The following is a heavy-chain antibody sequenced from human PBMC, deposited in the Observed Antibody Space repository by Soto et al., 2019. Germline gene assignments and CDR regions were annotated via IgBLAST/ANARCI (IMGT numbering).Heavy chain of an antibody. CDR3: ARRARPDFYYMDV. V-gene: IGHV3-64*01. D-gene: IGHD6-6*01. CDR1: GFTFSGYA. J-gene: IGHJ6*03. CDR2: ISSNGVST. Sequence: EVQLAESGGGLAQPGGSLRLSCAASGFTFSGYAMDWVRQAPGKGLEYVSGISSNGVSTYYANSVQGRFTISRDNSKNTVYLQMGSVRPEDMAVYYCARRARPDFYYMDVWGKGTTVTVSS.